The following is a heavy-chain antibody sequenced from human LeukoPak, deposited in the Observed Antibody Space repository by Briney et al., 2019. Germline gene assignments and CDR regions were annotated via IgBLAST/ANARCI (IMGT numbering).Heavy chain of an antibody. CDR3: AKDWTGTKPFDL. J-gene: IGHJ2*01. V-gene: IGHV3-23*01. Sequence: TGGSLRLSCATSGFTFSDHYLDWVRQAPGKGLEWVSSISGSGGSTYYADSEKGRFTISRDNSKNTLYLQMNSLRADDTAVYYCAKDWTGTKPFDLWGRGTLVTVSS. CDR2: ISGSGGST. D-gene: IGHD3/OR15-3a*01. CDR1: GFTFSDHY.